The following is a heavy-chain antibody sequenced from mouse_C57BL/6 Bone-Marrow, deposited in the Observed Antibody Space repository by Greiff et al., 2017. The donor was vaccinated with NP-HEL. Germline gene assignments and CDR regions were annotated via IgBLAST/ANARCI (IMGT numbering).Heavy chain of an antibody. D-gene: IGHD2-1*01. V-gene: IGHV1-42*01. Sequence: VQLQQSGPELVKPGASVKISCKASGYSFTGYYMNWVRQGPEKSLEWIGEINPRPGGTPYTQKFKAKATLTVDKSSSTAYMQLKSLTSEDSAVYYCATRGWDGNYVGFDYWGQGTTLTVSS. CDR1: GYSFTGYY. CDR3: ATRGWDGNYVGFDY. CDR2: INPRPGGT. J-gene: IGHJ2*01.